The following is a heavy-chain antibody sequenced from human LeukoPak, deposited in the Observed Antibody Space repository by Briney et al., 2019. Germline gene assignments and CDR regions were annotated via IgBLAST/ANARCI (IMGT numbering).Heavy chain of an antibody. CDR1: GGTFRNFG. CDR3: ARGAGRNRYWFDP. CDR2: MNPNSGNT. Sequence: ASVKVSCKPSGGTFRNFGISWVRQATGQGLEWMGWMNPNSGNTGYAQKFQGRVTMTRNTSISTAYMELSSLRSEDTAVYYCARGAGRNRYWFDPWGQGTLVTVSS. J-gene: IGHJ5*02. V-gene: IGHV1-8*02.